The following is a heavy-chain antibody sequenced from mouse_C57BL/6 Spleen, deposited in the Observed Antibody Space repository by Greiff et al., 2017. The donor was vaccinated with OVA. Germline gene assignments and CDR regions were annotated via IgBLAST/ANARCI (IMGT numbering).Heavy chain of an antibody. CDR1: GYTFTSYW. J-gene: IGHJ2*01. D-gene: IGHD3-1*01. Sequence: QVQLQQPGAELVKPGASVKLSCKASGYTFTSYWMQWVKPRPGQGLEWIGEIDPSDSYTNYNQKFKGKATLTVDTSSSTAYMQLSSLTSEDSAVYYCARSGYYFDYWGQGTTLTVSS. CDR3: ARSGYYFDY. CDR2: IDPSDSYT. V-gene: IGHV1-50*01.